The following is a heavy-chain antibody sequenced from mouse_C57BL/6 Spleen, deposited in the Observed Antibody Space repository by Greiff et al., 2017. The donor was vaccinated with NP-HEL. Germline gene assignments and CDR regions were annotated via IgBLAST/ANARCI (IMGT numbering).Heavy chain of an antibody. CDR3: TRLALITTVVPY. CDR1: GYTFTDYE. CDR2: IDPETGGT. V-gene: IGHV1-15*01. J-gene: IGHJ3*01. Sequence: VKLMESGAELVRPGASVTLSCKASGYTFTDYEMHWVKQTPVHGLEWIGAIDPETGGTAYNQKFKGKAILTADKSSSTAYMELRSLTSEDSAVYYCTRLALITTVVPYWGQGTLVTVSA. D-gene: IGHD1-1*01.